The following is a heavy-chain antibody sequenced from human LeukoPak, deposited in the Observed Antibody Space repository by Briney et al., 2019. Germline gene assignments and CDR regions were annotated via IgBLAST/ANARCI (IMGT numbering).Heavy chain of an antibody. CDR1: GYTFTGHY. V-gene: IGHV1-2*02. CDR2: INPNSGGT. D-gene: IGHD6-13*01. CDR3: ARDEEVAAGQGWFDP. Sequence: ASVKVSCKASGYTFTGHYMHWVRQAPGQGLEWMGWINPNSGGTNYAQKFQGRVTMTRDTSISTAYMELSRLRSDDTAVYYCARDEEVAAGQGWFDPWGQGTLVTVSS. J-gene: IGHJ5*02.